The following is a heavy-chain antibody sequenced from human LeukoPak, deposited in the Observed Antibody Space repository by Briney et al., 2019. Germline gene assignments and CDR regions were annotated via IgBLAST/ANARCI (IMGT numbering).Heavy chain of an antibody. CDR1: EFTFSNAW. J-gene: IGHJ3*02. CDR3: TTDYSPYGGDHSFDI. Sequence: GGSLRLSCAASEFTFSNAWMSWVRQAPGKGLEWVGRIKSNTDGGTTDYAAPVKGRFTISRDDSKNTLYLQMNSLKTEDTAVYYCTTDYSPYGGDHSFDIWGQGTMVTVSS. V-gene: IGHV3-15*01. CDR2: IKSNTDGGTT. D-gene: IGHD2-21*02.